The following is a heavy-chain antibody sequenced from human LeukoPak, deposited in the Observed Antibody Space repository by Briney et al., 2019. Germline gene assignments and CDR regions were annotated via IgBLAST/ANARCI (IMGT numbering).Heavy chain of an antibody. J-gene: IGHJ4*02. D-gene: IGHD3-22*01. CDR3: ARVGYYDSSGYYYRASLDY. CDR2: INHSGST. CDR1: GGSFSGYY. V-gene: IGHV4-34*01. Sequence: ASETLSLTCAVYGGSFSGYYWSWIRQPPGKGLEWIGEINHSGSTNYNPSLKSRVTISVDTSKNQFSLKLSSVTAADTAVYYCARVGYYDSSGYYYRASLDYWGQGTLVTVFS.